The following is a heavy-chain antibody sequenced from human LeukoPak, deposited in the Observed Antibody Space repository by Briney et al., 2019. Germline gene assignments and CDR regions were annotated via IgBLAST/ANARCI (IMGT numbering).Heavy chain of an antibody. V-gene: IGHV3-23*01. D-gene: IGHD6-19*01. CDR3: ARSPGGWYHDY. Sequence: GGSLRVSCGASGFTFSTHGMTWVRQTPGKGLEWLSSIDSAADTYYADSVKGRLTISRDNSRNTLFLQMDNLRADDTALYYCARSPGGWYHDYWGQGTLVTVSS. CDR1: GFTFSTHG. J-gene: IGHJ4*02. CDR2: IDSAADT.